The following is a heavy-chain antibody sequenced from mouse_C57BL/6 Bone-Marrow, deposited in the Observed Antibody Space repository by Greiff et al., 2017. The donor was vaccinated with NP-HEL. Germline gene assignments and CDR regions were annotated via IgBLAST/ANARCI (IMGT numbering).Heavy chain of an antibody. CDR2: IWSGGST. J-gene: IGHJ4*01. V-gene: IGHV2-2*01. D-gene: IGHD1-1*01. CDR3: ASYYYGSIYAMDY. Sequence: VQLVESGPGLVQPSQSLSITCTVSGFSLTSYGVHWVRQSPGKGLEWLGVIWSGGSTDYNAAFISRLSISKDNSKSQVFFKMNSLQADDTAIYYCASYYYGSIYAMDYWGQGTSVTVSS. CDR1: GFSLTSYG.